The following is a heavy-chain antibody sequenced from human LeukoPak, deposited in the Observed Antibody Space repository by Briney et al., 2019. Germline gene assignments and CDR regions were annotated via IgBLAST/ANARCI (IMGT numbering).Heavy chain of an antibody. D-gene: IGHD3-3*01. CDR3: ARDGSSLRFLEWLLYDY. J-gene: IGHJ4*02. V-gene: IGHV1-46*01. CDR2: INPSGGST. CDR1: GYTFTSYY. Sequence: ASVKVSCKASGYTFTSYYMHWVRQAPGQGLEWMGIINPSGGSTSYAQKFQGRVTMTRDTSTSTVYMKLSSLRSEDTAVYYCARDGSSLRFLEWLLYDYWGQGTLVTVSS.